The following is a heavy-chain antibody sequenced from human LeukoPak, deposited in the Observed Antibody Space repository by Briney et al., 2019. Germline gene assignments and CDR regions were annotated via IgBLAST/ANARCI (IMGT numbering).Heavy chain of an antibody. V-gene: IGHV1-69*13. CDR3: AREDSSSGYFDY. J-gene: IGHJ4*02. CDR1: GGTFSSYA. Sequence: GASVTVSCKASGGTFSSYAISWVRQAPGQGLEWVGGIIPIFGTANYAQKFQGRVTITADESTSTAYMELSSLRSEDTAVYYCAREDSSSGYFDYWGQGTLVTVSS. D-gene: IGHD6-13*01. CDR2: IIPIFGTA.